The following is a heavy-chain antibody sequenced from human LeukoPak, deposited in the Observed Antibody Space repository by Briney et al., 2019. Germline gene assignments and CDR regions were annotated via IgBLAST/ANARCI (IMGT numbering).Heavy chain of an antibody. Sequence: ASVKVSCKASGYTFTSYGISWVRQAPGQGLEWMGWISAYNGNTNYAQKLQGRVTMTTDTSTSTAYMELRSLRSDDTAVYYCAREDRRIRITPGVFYIWAQGTMATV. J-gene: IGHJ3*02. CDR3: AREDRRIRITPGVFYI. CDR2: ISAYNGNT. CDR1: GYTFTSYG. V-gene: IGHV1-18*01. D-gene: IGHD3-16*01.